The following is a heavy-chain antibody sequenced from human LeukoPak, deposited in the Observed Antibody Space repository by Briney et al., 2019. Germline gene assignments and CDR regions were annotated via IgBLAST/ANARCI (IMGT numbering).Heavy chain of an antibody. J-gene: IGHJ3*02. D-gene: IGHD2-15*01. CDR3: ARSHCSGGTCYFSAFDN. Sequence: PSETLSLTCTVSGASVSSSSFYWSWIRQSPRKGLEWIGYIHNTGNPTYNPSLESRVSIPVDPSKNQFSLRLYSVTAADTAVYYCARSHCSGGTCYFSAFDNWGQGTLVTVSS. CDR2: IHNTGNP. CDR1: GASVSSSSFY. V-gene: IGHV4-61*01.